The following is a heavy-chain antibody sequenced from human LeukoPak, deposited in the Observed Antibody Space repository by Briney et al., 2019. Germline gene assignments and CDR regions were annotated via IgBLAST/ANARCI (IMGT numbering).Heavy chain of an antibody. CDR2: INPNSGDA. J-gene: IGHJ4*02. CDR1: GYTFTGYY. D-gene: IGHD1-26*01. V-gene: IGHV1-2*02. CDR3: ARGYALYSGRYIDFDY. Sequence: ASVKVSCKASGYTFTGYYMQWVRQAPGQGLEWMGWINPNSGDANYAQKFQGRVTMTRDTSISTAYMELSRLRSDDTAVYYCARGYALYSGRYIDFDYWGQGTLVTVSS.